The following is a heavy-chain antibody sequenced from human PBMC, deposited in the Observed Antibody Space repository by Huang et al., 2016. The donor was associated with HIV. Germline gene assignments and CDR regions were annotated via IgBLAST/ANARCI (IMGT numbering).Heavy chain of an antibody. D-gene: IGHD2-2*01. Sequence: EVQLVQSGAVVTKPGESLKISCKGSGYTFNGYWIGWVRQMPGKGLEGMRIISPGDSDTKASPAFQGQVTISADKSISTAYLQWSGLKASDTAMYYCARQGVGDVVVEPTGLGAFDIWGQGTMVTVSS. CDR1: GYTFNGYW. V-gene: IGHV5-51*01. CDR2: ISPGDSDT. J-gene: IGHJ3*02. CDR3: ARQGVGDVVVEPTGLGAFDI.